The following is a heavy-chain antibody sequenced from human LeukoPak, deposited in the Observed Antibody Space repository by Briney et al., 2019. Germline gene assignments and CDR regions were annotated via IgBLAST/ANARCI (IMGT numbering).Heavy chain of an antibody. V-gene: IGHV4-61*02. D-gene: IGHD3-9*01. Sequence: PSQTLSLTCTVSGGSISSGSYYWSWIRQPAGKGLEWIGRIYTSGSTNYNPSLKSRVTMSVDTSKNQFSLKLSSVTAADTAVYYCARGFDWFSYAFDIWGQGTMVTVSS. CDR3: ARGFDWFSYAFDI. CDR2: IYTSGST. CDR1: GGSISSGSYY. J-gene: IGHJ3*02.